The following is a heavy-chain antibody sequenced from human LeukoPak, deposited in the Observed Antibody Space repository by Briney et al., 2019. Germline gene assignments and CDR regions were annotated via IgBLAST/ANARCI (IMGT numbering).Heavy chain of an antibody. J-gene: IGHJ4*02. V-gene: IGHV3-23*01. CDR2: ISGSGGST. CDR3: AKSPPYCGSDCYSTFDY. D-gene: IGHD2-21*02. Sequence: GGSLRLSCAASGFTFSSYAMSWVRQAPGKGLEWVSTISGSGGSTYYADSVKGRFTISRDISKNTLYLQLNSLRAEDTAVYYCAKSPPYCGSDCYSTFDYWGQGTLVTVSS. CDR1: GFTFSSYA.